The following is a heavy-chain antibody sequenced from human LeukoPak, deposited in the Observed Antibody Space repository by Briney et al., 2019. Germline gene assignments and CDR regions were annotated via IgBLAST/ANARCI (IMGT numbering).Heavy chain of an antibody. V-gene: IGHV4-39*07. Sequence: SETLSLTCTVSGGSISSSSYYWGWIRQPPGKGLEWIGSIYYSGSTYYNPSLKSRVTISVDTSKNQFSLKLSSVTAADTAVYYCARVFSGYDRGLIDYWGQGTLVTVSS. CDR3: ARVFSGYDRGLIDY. D-gene: IGHD5-12*01. CDR1: GGSISSSSYY. CDR2: IYYSGST. J-gene: IGHJ4*02.